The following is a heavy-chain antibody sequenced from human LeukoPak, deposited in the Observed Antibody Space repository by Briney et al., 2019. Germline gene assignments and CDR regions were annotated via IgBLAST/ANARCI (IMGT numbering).Heavy chain of an antibody. V-gene: IGHV3-7*01. CDR3: ARDGCTSTTCSTLGGFSS. CDR2: IKQDGFEK. J-gene: IGHJ5*02. D-gene: IGHD2-2*01. Sequence: GGSLRLSCAASGFTFSNFWMSWVRQAPGKGLEWVANIKQDGFEKYYVDSVRGRFTISRDNTKNSLSLQMNSLRAEDTAVYYCARDGCTSTTCSTLGGFSSWGQGTLVTVSS. CDR1: GFTFSNFW.